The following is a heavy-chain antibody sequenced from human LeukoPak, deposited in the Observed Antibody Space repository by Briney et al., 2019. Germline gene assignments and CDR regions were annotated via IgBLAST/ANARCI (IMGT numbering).Heavy chain of an antibody. CDR1: GGSISSGSYY. CDR3: AREQGGFSYYYDSSGYYL. Sequence: SQTLSLTCTVSGGSISSGSYYWSWIRQPAGKGLEWIGRIYTSGSTNYNPSLKSRVTISVDTSKNQFSLKLSSVTAADTAAYYCAREQGGFSYYYDSSGYYLRGQGTLVTVSS. V-gene: IGHV4-61*02. CDR2: IYTSGST. J-gene: IGHJ4*02. D-gene: IGHD3-22*01.